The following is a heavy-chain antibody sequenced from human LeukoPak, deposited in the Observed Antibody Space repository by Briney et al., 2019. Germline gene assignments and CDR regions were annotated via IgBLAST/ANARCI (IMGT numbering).Heavy chain of an antibody. CDR3: SKDSSSFTY. CDR1: GFTFSSYS. J-gene: IGHJ4*02. CDR2: ISSSSSTI. D-gene: IGHD6-13*01. V-gene: IGHV3-48*04. Sequence: GGSLRLSCAASGFTFSSYSMNWVRQAPGKGLEWVSYISSSSSTIYYADSVKGRFTISRDNAKNSLYLQMNSLRAEDTAVYDCSKDSSSFTYWGQGTLVTVSS.